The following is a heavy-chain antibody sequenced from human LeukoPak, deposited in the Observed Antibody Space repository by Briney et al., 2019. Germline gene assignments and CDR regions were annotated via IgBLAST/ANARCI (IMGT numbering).Heavy chain of an antibody. Sequence: SETLSLTCTVSGGSISSSSYYWGWIRQPPGKGLEWIGSIYYSGSTYYNPSLKSRVTISVDTSKNHFSLKLSSVTAADTAVYYCARHDGRFYGDYDGGFDYWGQGTLVTVSS. CDR2: IYYSGST. D-gene: IGHD4-17*01. J-gene: IGHJ4*02. V-gene: IGHV4-39*01. CDR1: GGSISSSSYY. CDR3: ARHDGRFYGDYDGGFDY.